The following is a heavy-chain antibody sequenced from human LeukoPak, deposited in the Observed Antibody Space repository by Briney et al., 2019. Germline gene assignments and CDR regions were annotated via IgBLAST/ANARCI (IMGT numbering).Heavy chain of an antibody. CDR2: ISAYNGHT. D-gene: IGHD3-10*01. V-gene: IGHV1-18*01. J-gene: IGHJ4*02. Sequence: GDSVKVSCKASGYTFTSNGISWVRQAPGQGPEWMGWISAYNGHTNYAQKLQGRVTMTTDTSTSTAYMELRSLRSDDTAVYYCARDYGSGSYRLDYWGQGTLVTVSS. CDR1: GYTFTSNG. CDR3: ARDYGSGSYRLDY.